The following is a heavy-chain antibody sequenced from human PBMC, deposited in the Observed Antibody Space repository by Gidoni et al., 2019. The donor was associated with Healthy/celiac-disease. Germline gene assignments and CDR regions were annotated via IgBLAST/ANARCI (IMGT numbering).Heavy chain of an antibody. CDR3: ARAFSVEADYDILTGYLNPLSMDV. D-gene: IGHD3-9*01. J-gene: IGHJ6*02. CDR2: ISSSSSYI. CDR1: GFTFSSYS. V-gene: IGHV3-21*01. Sequence: EVQLVESGGGLVKPGGSLRLSCAASGFTFSSYSMNWVRQAPGKGLEWVSSISSSSSYISYADSVKGRFTISRDNAKNSLYLQMNSLRAEDTAVYYCARAFSVEADYDILTGYLNPLSMDVWGQGTTVTVSS.